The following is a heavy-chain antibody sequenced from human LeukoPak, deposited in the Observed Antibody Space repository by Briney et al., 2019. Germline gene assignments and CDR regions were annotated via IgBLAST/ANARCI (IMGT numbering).Heavy chain of an antibody. CDR3: ARDFSTEGAFDI. V-gene: IGHV3-33*01. D-gene: IGHD3-3*01. Sequence: GGSLRLSCATSGFTFSNYGMHWVRQAPGKGLEWVAVIWHDESHKYYADSVKGRITISRDISKNTVYLQMNSLRAEDTAVYYCARDFSTEGAFDIWGQGTMVTVSS. CDR1: GFTFSNYG. CDR2: IWHDESHK. J-gene: IGHJ3*02.